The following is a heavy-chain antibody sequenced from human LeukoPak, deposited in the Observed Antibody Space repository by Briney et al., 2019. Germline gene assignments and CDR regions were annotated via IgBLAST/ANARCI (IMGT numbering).Heavy chain of an antibody. D-gene: IGHD3-16*01. J-gene: IGHJ6*03. CDR2: INPNSGGT. CDR3: PRAHHYRSRPSLARNYYYMDV. V-gene: IGHV1-2*02. Sequence: ASVKVSCKASGYTFTSYDINWVRQATGQGREWMGWINPNSGGTNYAQKFQGRVTMTRDTSISTAYMELSRLRSDDTAVYYCPRAHHYRSRPSLARNYYYMDVWGKGTTVTVSS. CDR1: GYTFTSYD.